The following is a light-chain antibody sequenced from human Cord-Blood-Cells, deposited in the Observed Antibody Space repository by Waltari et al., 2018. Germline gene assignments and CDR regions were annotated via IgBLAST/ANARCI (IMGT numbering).Light chain of an antibody. Sequence: DIQMTQSPSSLYASVGDSFTITCRASQSISSYLNWYQQKPGKAPKLLIYAASSLQSGVPSRFSGSGSGTDFTLTISSLQPEDFATYYCQQSYSTPFTFGPGTKVDIK. J-gene: IGKJ3*01. V-gene: IGKV1-39*01. CDR2: AAS. CDR3: QQSYSTPFT. CDR1: QSISSY.